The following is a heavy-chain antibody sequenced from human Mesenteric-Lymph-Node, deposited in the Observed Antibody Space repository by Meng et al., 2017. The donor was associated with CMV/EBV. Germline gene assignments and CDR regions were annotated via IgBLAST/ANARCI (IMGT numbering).Heavy chain of an antibody. CDR3: ARFSSGWPFDC. CDR2: IHYSGST. J-gene: IGHJ4*02. CDR1: GGSIGSSSYY. V-gene: IGHV4-61*05. Sequence: SETLSLTCTVSGGSIGSSSYYWGWIRQPPGKGLEWIGYIHYSGSTNNNPSLKSRVTISEDTSKNQISLKLSSVTAADTAVYYCARFSSGWPFDCWGQGTLVTVSS. D-gene: IGHD6-19*01.